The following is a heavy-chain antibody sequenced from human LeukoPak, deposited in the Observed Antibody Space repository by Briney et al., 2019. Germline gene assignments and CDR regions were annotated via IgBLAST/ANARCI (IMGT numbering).Heavy chain of an antibody. CDR2: ISGDGGST. Sequence: GGSLRLSCAASGLTFEDYAMHWVRQVPGKGLEWVSLISGDGGSTYYGDSVKGRFTISRDNSKNSLYLQMNSPRTEDTALYYCAKDKVATYYYYYYGMDVWGQGTTVTVSS. J-gene: IGHJ6*02. CDR3: AKDKVATYYYYYYGMDV. CDR1: GLTFEDYA. V-gene: IGHV3-43*02.